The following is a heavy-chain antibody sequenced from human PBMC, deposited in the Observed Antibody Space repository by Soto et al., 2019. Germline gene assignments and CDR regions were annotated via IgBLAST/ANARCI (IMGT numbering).Heavy chain of an antibody. D-gene: IGHD2-21*02. V-gene: IGHV3-30-3*01. Sequence: GGSLKLSCAASVFTFSSYAMHWVRQAPGKGLEWVAVISYDGSNKYYADSVKGRFTISRDNSKNTLYLQMNSLRAEDTAVYYCARSIVVVTALDYWGQGTLVTVSS. CDR3: ARSIVVVTALDY. CDR2: ISYDGSNK. J-gene: IGHJ4*02. CDR1: VFTFSSYA.